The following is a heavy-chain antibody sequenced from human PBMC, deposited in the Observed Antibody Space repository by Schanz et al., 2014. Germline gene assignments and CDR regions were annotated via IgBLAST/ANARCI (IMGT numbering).Heavy chain of an antibody. CDR2: ISGSNGNT. V-gene: IGHV1-18*01. CDR3: ARDRRRYCSTASCLHDNWFDP. Sequence: QVQLVQSGAEVKKPGASVKVSCKASGYTFTSYGINWVRQAPGQGLEWMGWISGSNGNTNYAQKVQGRVTMTTDTSTGTAYMELRSLRSDDTAVYYCARDRRRYCSTASCLHDNWFDPWGQGTLVIVSS. CDR1: GYTFTSYG. D-gene: IGHD2-2*01. J-gene: IGHJ5*02.